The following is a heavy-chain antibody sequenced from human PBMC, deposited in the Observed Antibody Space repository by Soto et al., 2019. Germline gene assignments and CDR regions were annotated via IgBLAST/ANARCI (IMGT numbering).Heavy chain of an antibody. CDR1: GFTFSSYA. V-gene: IGHV3-23*01. CDR2: ISGSGGSK. CDR3: ANDYYDSSGYYSYYVMDV. J-gene: IGHJ6*04. D-gene: IGHD3-22*01. Sequence: GGSLRLSCAASGFTFSSYAMSGVRRAPGRGLEWVSAISGSGGSKYYADSVKGRFTISRENSKNTLYLQMNSLRAEDSAVYYCANDYYDSSGYYSYYVMDVWGKGTTVTVS.